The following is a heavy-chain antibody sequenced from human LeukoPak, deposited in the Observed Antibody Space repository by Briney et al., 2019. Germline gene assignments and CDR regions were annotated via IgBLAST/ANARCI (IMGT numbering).Heavy chain of an antibody. Sequence: SETLSLTCTVSGGSISSYYWGWIRQPPGKGLEWIGYIYTSGSTNYNPSLKSRVTISVDTSKNQFSLKLSSVTAADTAVYYCARHMGLRSSSGVDYWGQGTLVTVSS. CDR1: GGSISSYY. J-gene: IGHJ4*02. V-gene: IGHV4-4*09. CDR2: IYTSGST. D-gene: IGHD6-6*01. CDR3: ARHMGLRSSSGVDY.